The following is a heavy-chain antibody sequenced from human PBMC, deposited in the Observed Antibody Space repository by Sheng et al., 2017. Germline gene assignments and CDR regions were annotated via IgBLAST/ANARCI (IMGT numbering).Heavy chain of an antibody. CDR3: ARGEGRWLQPGDY. J-gene: IGHJ4*02. Sequence: QVQLVESGGGVVQPGRSLRLSCAASGFTFSSYAMHWVRQAPGKGLEWVAVISYDGSNKYYADSVKGRFTISRDNSKNTLYLQMNSLRAEDTAVYYCARGEGRWLQPGDYWGQGTLVTVSS. CDR2: ISYDGSNK. D-gene: IGHD5-12*01. CDR1: GFTFSSYA. V-gene: IGHV3-30*04.